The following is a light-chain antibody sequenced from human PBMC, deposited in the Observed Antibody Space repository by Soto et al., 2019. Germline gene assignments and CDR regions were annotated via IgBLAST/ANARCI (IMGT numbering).Light chain of an antibody. CDR1: ESVSSN. CDR2: GAS. Sequence: EIVMTQSPVTLSLSPGERATLSCRAGESVSSNLAWYQQKPGQAPRLLIYGASSRPGGIPDRFSASASGTDFTLTVSRLEPEDFAIYYCQHYGGSPLYTFGQGTKVDIK. V-gene: IGKV3-20*01. J-gene: IGKJ2*01. CDR3: QHYGGSPLYT.